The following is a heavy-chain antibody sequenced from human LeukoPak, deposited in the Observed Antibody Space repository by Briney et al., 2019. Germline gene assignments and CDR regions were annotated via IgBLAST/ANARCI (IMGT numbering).Heavy chain of an antibody. CDR2: INYSGST. CDR3: ARDRDYFGTGSSGAFDI. J-gene: IGHJ3*02. Sequence: SETLSLTCTVSGGSISSYYWSWIRQPPGKGLEWIGYINYSGSTNYNPSLKSRVTISVDRSKNQFSLKLSSVTAADTAVYYCARDRDYFGTGSSGAFDIWGQGTMVTVSS. D-gene: IGHD3-10*01. CDR1: GGSISSYY. V-gene: IGHV4-59*12.